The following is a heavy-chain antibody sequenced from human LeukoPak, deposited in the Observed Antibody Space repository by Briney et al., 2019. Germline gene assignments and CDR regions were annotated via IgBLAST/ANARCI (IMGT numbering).Heavy chain of an antibody. V-gene: IGHV3-30*04. Sequence: PGGSLRLSCAASGFTFSSYAMHWVRQAPGKGLEWVAVISYDGSNKSYADTVKGRFTISRDNSKNTLYLQMNSLRAEDTAVYYCAKGGPGTPVYFDYWGQGTLVTVFS. CDR2: ISYDGSNK. CDR1: GFTFSSYA. CDR3: AKGGPGTPVYFDY. D-gene: IGHD1-14*01. J-gene: IGHJ4*02.